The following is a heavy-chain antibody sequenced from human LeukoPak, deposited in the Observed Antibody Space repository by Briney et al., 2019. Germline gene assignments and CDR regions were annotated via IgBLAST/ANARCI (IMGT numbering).Heavy chain of an antibody. Sequence: PGRSLRLSCAASGFTFSSYGMHWVRQAPGKGLEWVAVISYDGSNKYHADSVKGRFTISRDNSKNTLYLQMNSLRAEDTAVYYCAKGGEGWLRRSDYYYGMDVWGQGTTVTVSS. V-gene: IGHV3-30*18. CDR2: ISYDGSNK. J-gene: IGHJ6*02. D-gene: IGHD5-12*01. CDR3: AKGGEGWLRRSDYYYGMDV. CDR1: GFTFSSYG.